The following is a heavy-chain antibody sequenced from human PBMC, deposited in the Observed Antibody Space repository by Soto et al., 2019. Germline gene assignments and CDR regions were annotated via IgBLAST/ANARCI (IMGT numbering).Heavy chain of an antibody. CDR1: GFTFSSYA. V-gene: IGHV3-23*01. Sequence: EVQLLESGGGLVQPGGSLRLSCAASGFTFSSYAMSWVRQAPGKGLEWVSAIYGSGGRTYYADSVKGRFTISRDNSKNTLYLQMNRLRVEDTAVYYCAKDALWSGSYSWFDPWGQGTLVTVSS. J-gene: IGHJ5*02. CDR3: AKDALWSGSYSWFDP. D-gene: IGHD3-3*01. CDR2: IYGSGGRT.